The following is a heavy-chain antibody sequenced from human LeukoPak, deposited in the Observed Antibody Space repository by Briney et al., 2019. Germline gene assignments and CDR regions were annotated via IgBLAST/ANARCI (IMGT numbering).Heavy chain of an antibody. CDR2: IIPILGIA. D-gene: IGHD5-24*01. Sequence: ASVKVSCKASGYTFTGYYMHWVRQAPGQGLEWMGRIIPILGIADYAQNFQGRVTITADKSTSTAYMELSSLRSEDTAVYYCARESRDGYNYGVDYWGQGTLVTVSS. CDR3: ARESRDGYNYGVDY. CDR1: GYTFTGYY. V-gene: IGHV1-69*04. J-gene: IGHJ4*02.